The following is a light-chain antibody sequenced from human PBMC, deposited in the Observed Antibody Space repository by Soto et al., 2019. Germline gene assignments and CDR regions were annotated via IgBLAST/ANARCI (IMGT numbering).Light chain of an antibody. CDR1: SSDVGGYNY. V-gene: IGLV2-14*01. Sequence: QSALTQPASVSGSPGQSITISCTGTSSDVGGYNYVSWYQQHPGKAPKLIIFEVIYRPSGISNRFSASKSGDTASLTISGLQADDEADYYCCSYTDSRTHIFGSVTKLTVL. CDR2: EVI. J-gene: IGLJ1*01. CDR3: CSYTDSRTHI.